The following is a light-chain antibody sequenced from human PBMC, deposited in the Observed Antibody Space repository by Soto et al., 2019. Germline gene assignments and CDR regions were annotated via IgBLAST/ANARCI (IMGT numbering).Light chain of an antibody. V-gene: IGKV1-5*01. CDR3: QQADTFPWT. J-gene: IGKJ1*01. CDR1: QTIDSW. CDR2: DAS. Sequence: DIQMTQSPSTLSASVGDRVTITCRASQTIDSWLAWYQQRPGKAPKLLIYDASSLNSGVPSRFSGSGSGTEFTLTISSLQPDDFATYYCQQADTFPWTFGQGTKVDIK.